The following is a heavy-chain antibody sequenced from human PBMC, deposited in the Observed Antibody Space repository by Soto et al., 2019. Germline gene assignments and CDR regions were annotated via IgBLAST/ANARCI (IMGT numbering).Heavy chain of an antibody. Sequence: QVQLVQSGAEEKKPGASVKVSCKASGYTFTSYAVHWVRQAPGQRLEWMGWNNAGNGNTKYSQKFQGRVTITRDTSASTAYTELSSLRSEDAAVYSCARRIVVVSALDYWGQGTLVTVSS. CDR1: GYTFTSYA. D-gene: IGHD2-21*01. CDR3: ARRIVVVSALDY. J-gene: IGHJ4*02. V-gene: IGHV1-3*05. CDR2: NNAGNGNT.